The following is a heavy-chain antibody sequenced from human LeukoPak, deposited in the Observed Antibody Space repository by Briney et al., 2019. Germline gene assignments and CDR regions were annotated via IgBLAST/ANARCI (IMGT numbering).Heavy chain of an antibody. CDR3: ARGLNY. J-gene: IGHJ4*02. V-gene: IGHV4-34*01. CDR1: GGSFSGYY. Sequence: SETLSLTCAVYGGSFSGYYWSWIRQPPGKGLEWIGEINHSGSTNYNPSLKSRVTISVDTSKNQFSLKLSSVTAADTAVYYCARGLNYWGQGTLVTVSS. CDR2: INHSGST.